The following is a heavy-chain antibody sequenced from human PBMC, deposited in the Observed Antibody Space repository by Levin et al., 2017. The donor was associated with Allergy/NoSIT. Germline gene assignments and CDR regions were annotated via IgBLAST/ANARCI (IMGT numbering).Heavy chain of an antibody. CDR3: ARSGGTDLDWFDP. J-gene: IGHJ5*02. CDR1: GGSISNSGHY. CDR2: IYHSGTT. D-gene: IGHD2-15*01. V-gene: IGHV4-39*01. Sequence: SETLSLTCTVSGGSISNSGHYWGWIRQPPGKGLEWIGSIYHSGTTYYNASLKSRVTISVDTSKNQFSLKLRSVTAPDTAMYYCARSGGTDLDWFDPWGQGTLITVSS.